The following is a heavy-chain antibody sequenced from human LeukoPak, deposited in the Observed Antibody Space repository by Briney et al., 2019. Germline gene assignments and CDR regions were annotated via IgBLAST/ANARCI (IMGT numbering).Heavy chain of an antibody. CDR2: ISSSSSTI. D-gene: IGHD1-26*01. CDR3: AKGGHREPNGY. V-gene: IGHV3-48*01. CDR1: GFTFSSYS. Sequence: PGGSLRLSCAASGFTFSSYSMNWVRQAPGKGLEWVSYISSSSSTIYYADSVKGRFTISRDNAKNSLYLQMNSLRAEDTAVYYCAKGGHREPNGYWGQGTLVTVSS. J-gene: IGHJ4*02.